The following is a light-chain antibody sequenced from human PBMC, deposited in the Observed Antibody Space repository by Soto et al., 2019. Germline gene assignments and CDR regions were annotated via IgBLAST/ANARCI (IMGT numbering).Light chain of an antibody. CDR2: GAS. V-gene: IGKV3-20*01. J-gene: IGKJ1*01. Sequence: IVLTQSPGTLSLSPGERGALSCRASQSVTSSFLAWYQQKPGQAPRLLIYGASSRATGIPDWFSGSGSGTDFTLTISSLQSEDFAVYYCQHYNKWLWTFGQGTKVDIK. CDR3: QHYNKWLWT. CDR1: QSVTSSF.